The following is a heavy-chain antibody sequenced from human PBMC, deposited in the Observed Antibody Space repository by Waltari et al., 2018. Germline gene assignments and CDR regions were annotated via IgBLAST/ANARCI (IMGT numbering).Heavy chain of an antibody. CDR1: GYKFISYG. V-gene: IGHV1-18*01. J-gene: IGHJ5*02. CDR2: ISAYTGNP. CDR3: ARRWTSDWSDP. Sequence: QLVQSDAEVKKPGASVKVSCKTSGYKFISYGINWVRQAPGQGLESMGWISAYTGNPHYAQNFQGRVTMTRDTSTNTAYLELRGLTSDDTAVYYCARRWTSDWSDPWGQGTLVTVSS.